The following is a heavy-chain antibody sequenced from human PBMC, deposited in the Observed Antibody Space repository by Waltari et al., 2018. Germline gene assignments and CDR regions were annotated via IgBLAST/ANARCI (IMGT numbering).Heavy chain of an antibody. D-gene: IGHD6-19*01. CDR1: GYTFTSYA. CDR3: ASFPNGLLSGHDY. CDR2: INAGKGNT. V-gene: IGHV1-3*01. Sequence: QVQLVQSGAEVKKPGASVKVSCKASGYTFTSYAMHWVRQAPGQRLEWMGWINAGKGNTKYSQKFQGRVTITRDTSASTAYMELSSLRSEDTAVYYCASFPNGLLSGHDYWGQGTLVTVSS. J-gene: IGHJ4*02.